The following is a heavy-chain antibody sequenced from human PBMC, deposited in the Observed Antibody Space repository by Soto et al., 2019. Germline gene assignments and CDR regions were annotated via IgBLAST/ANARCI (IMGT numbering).Heavy chain of an antibody. CDR2: IRXHNGNT. D-gene: IGHD1-1*01. CDR1: GYDFTTYG. CDR3: AKGRYGDY. Sequence: XSVKVSCKGSGYDFTTYGITWVRQAPGQGLEWXAWIRXHNGNTKYAPXXQGRVTVTXETSQSTAYIELRSMRYDDTAVYYCAKGRYGDYWGQGALVTVYS. V-gene: IGHV1-18*01. J-gene: IGHJ4*02.